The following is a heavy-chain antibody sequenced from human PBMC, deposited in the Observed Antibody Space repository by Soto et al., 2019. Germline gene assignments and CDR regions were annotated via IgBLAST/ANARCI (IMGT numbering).Heavy chain of an antibody. Sequence: SETLSLTCTVSGGSISSSSYYWGWIRQPPGKGLEWIGSIYYSGSTYYNPSLKSRVTISVDTSKNQFSLKLSSVTAADTAVYYCARQVGDYDILTGYTKRGWFDPWGQGTLVTVSS. J-gene: IGHJ5*02. CDR3: ARQVGDYDILTGYTKRGWFDP. CDR1: GGSISSSSYY. CDR2: IYYSGST. V-gene: IGHV4-39*01. D-gene: IGHD3-9*01.